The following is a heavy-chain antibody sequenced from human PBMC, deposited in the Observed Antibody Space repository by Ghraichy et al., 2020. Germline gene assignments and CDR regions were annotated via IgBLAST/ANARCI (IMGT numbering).Heavy chain of an antibody. D-gene: IGHD1-26*01. V-gene: IGHV1-69*13. CDR3: AREGLGIVGGRGFDY. CDR1: GGTFSSYA. CDR2: IIPIFGTA. J-gene: IGHJ4*02. Sequence: SVKVSCKASGGTFSSYAISWVRQAPGQGLEWMGGIIPIFGTANYAQKFQGRVTITADESTSTAYMELSSLRSEDTAVYYCAREGLGIVGGRGFDYWGQGTLVTVSS.